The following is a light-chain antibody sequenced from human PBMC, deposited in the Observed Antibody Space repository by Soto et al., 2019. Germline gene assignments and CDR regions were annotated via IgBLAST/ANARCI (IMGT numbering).Light chain of an antibody. CDR1: SGSIASNY. Sequence: NFMLTQPHSVSESPGKTVTISCTGSSGSIASNYVQWYQQRPGSAPTTVIYEDNQRPSGVPDRFSGSKSGNTASLTISGLQAEDEADYYCSSYAGDAAGSRVIFGGGTKVTVL. V-gene: IGLV6-57*02. CDR3: SSYAGDAAGSRVI. CDR2: EDN. J-gene: IGLJ2*01.